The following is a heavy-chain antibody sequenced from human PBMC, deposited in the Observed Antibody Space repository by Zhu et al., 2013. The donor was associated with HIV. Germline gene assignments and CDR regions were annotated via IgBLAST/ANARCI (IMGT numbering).Heavy chain of an antibody. CDR2: IIPIFGRT. Sequence: QVQLVQSGAEVKKPGSSVKVSCKAVGGTFSRYVVSWVRQAPGQGLEWMGGIIPIFGRTEYGQKFQGRVTLTADTLTYTTYMELNSLKSDDTAVYYCARDEVPDAFWSGIWDHNPHYPFGMDVWGRGTTVTVSS. CDR1: GGTFSRYV. D-gene: IGHD3-3*01. J-gene: IGHJ6*02. V-gene: IGHV1-69*06. CDR3: ARDEVPDAFWSGIWDHNPHYPFGMDV.